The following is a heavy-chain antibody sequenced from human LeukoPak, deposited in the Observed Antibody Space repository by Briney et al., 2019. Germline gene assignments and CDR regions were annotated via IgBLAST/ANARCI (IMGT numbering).Heavy chain of an antibody. V-gene: IGHV3-23*01. CDR1: GFAFSSYA. CDR3: AKDGPSYDSSGYYLDYFDY. D-gene: IGHD3-22*01. CDR2: INGSGANK. Sequence: GGSLRLSCAASGFAFSSYAMSWVRQAPGKGLEWVSDINGSGANKYYADSVKGRFTISRDNSKNTLYLQMNSLRAEDTAVYYCAKDGPSYDSSGYYLDYFDYWGQGTLVTVSS. J-gene: IGHJ4*02.